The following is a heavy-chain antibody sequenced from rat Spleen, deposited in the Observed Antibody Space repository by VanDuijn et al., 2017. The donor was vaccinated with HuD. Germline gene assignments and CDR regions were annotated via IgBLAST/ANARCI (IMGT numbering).Heavy chain of an antibody. Sequence: EVQLVESGGGLVQPGRSLKLSCAASGFTFSDYYMAWVRQAPKKGLEWVASISYEGSGTYYGESVKGRFTISRDNAKSTLYVQMDSLRSEDTATYYCVRHEFYSTDGHYFDYWGQGVMVTVSS. D-gene: IGHD1-6*01. CDR2: ISYEGSGT. J-gene: IGHJ2*01. CDR1: GFTFSDYY. CDR3: VRHEFYSTDGHYFDY. V-gene: IGHV5-22*01.